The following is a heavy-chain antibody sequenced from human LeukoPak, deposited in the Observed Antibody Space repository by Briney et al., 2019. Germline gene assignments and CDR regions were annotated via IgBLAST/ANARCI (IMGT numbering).Heavy chain of an antibody. CDR3: ARGYGDYSFYRPENNHFDY. CDR1: GGTFSSYA. Sequence: SVKVSCKASGGTFSSYAISWVRQAPGQGLEWMGGIIPIFGTANYAQKFQGRVTITADKSTSTAYMELSSLRSEDTAVYYCARGYGDYSFYRPENNHFDYWGQGTLVTVSS. J-gene: IGHJ4*02. D-gene: IGHD4-17*01. CDR2: IIPIFGTA. V-gene: IGHV1-69*06.